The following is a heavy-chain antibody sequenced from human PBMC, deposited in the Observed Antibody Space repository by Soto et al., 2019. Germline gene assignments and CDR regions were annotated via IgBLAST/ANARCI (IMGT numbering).Heavy chain of an antibody. V-gene: IGHV3-23*01. CDR3: AKDKPAAGSQWLVPI. D-gene: IGHD6-19*01. CDR2: ISDDGGKT. J-gene: IGHJ4*02. CDR1: GFTFSSCA. Sequence: GESLRLSCAASGFTFSSCAMTWVRQAPGMGLQWVSAISDDGGKTHYADSVRGRFTISRDNSKNTLYLQLNSLGAEDTAVYYCAKDKPAAGSQWLVPIWGRGTLVTVSS.